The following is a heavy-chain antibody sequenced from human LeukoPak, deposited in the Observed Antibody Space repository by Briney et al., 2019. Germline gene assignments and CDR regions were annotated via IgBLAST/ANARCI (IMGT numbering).Heavy chain of an antibody. Sequence: SETLSLTCTVSGGSISSSSYYWGWIRQPPGKGLEWIGSIYYSGSTYYNPSLKSRVTISVDTSKNHFSLKLSSVTAADTAVYYCARATRGYSGYDYYYYMDVWGKGTTVTISS. J-gene: IGHJ6*03. CDR2: IYYSGST. D-gene: IGHD5-12*01. V-gene: IGHV4-39*07. CDR3: ARATRGYSGYDYYYYMDV. CDR1: GGSISSSSYY.